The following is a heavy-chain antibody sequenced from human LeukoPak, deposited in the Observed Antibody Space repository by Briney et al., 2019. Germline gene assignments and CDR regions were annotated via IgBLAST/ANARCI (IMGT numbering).Heavy chain of an antibody. CDR1: GGSISSGSYY. Sequence: PSETLSLTCTVSGGSISSGSYYWSWIRQPAGKGLEWIGRIYTSGSTNYNPSLKSRVTISVDTSKNQFSLKLSSVTAADTAVYYCARDRLWDYGDYSAFYIWGQGTMVTVSS. CDR3: ARDRLWDYGDYSAFYI. J-gene: IGHJ3*02. CDR2: IYTSGST. V-gene: IGHV4-61*02. D-gene: IGHD4-17*01.